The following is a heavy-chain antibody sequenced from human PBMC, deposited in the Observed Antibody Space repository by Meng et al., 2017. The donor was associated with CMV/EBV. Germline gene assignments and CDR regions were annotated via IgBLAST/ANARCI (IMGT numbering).Heavy chain of an antibody. D-gene: IGHD3-3*02. CDR3: VRESSTFSWSEHLQH. Sequence: GESLKISCAASGFSFSRYWMNWVRQAPGKGLEWVANIRQDGSEAYYVDSVKGRFTIFRDNTKNSLFLQMDSLSAEDTAIYYCVRESSTFSWSEHLQHWGQGTLVTVSS. J-gene: IGHJ1*01. CDR1: GFSFSRYW. V-gene: IGHV3-7*01. CDR2: IRQDGSEA.